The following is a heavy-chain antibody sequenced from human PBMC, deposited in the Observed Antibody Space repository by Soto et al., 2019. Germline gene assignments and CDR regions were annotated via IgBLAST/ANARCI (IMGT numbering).Heavy chain of an antibody. CDR2: INPNSGGT. J-gene: IGHJ6*02. Sequence: GXSVKVSCKASGYTFTGYYMHWVRQAPGQGLEWMGWINPNSGGTNYAQKLQGRVTMTTDTSTSTAYMELRSLRSDDTAMYYCASSFCVGNCYSNFPLDYYYYGMDVWGQGTTVTVSS. V-gene: IGHV1-2*02. CDR3: ASSFCVGNCYSNFPLDYYYYGMDV. CDR1: GYTFTGYY. D-gene: IGHD2-21*02.